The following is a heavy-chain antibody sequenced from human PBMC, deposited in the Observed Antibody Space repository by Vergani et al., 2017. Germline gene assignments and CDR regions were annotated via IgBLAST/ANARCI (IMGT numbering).Heavy chain of an antibody. CDR1: GGSFSGYY. CDR2: INHSGST. V-gene: IGHV4-34*01. D-gene: IGHD1-26*01. Sequence: QVQLQQWGAGLLKPSETLSLTCAVYGGSFSGYYWSWIRQPPGKGLEWIGEINHSGSTNYNPSLKSRVTISVDTSKNQFSLKLSSVTAADTAVYYCARNRYSGSYDGYWGQGTLVTVSS. J-gene: IGHJ4*02. CDR3: ARNRYSGSYDGY.